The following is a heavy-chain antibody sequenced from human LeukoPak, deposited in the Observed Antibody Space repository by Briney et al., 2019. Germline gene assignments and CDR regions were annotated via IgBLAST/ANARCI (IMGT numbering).Heavy chain of an antibody. CDR3: ARDLERIAVALNGMDV. J-gene: IGHJ6*02. Sequence: SVKVSCKASGGTFSSYAISWVRQAPGQGLEWMGRIIPILGIANYAQKFQGRVTITADKSTSTAYMELSSLRSEDTAVYYCARDLERIAVALNGMDVWGQGTTVTVSS. CDR2: IIPILGIA. CDR1: GGTFSSYA. D-gene: IGHD6-19*01. V-gene: IGHV1-69*04.